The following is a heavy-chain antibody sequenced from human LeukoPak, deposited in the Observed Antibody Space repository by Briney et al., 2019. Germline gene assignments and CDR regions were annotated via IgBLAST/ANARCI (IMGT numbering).Heavy chain of an antibody. CDR1: GLTFSSYA. J-gene: IGHJ4*02. V-gene: IGHV3-23*01. CDR3: AKDGYFNSGSYYDY. D-gene: IGHD1-26*01. CDR2: ISGSGGST. Sequence: GGSLRLSCAASGLTFSSYAMSWVRQAPGKGLEWVSAISGSGGSTYYADSVKGRFTISRDNSKNTLYLQMNSLRAEDTAVYYCAKDGYFNSGSYYDYWGQGTLVTVSS.